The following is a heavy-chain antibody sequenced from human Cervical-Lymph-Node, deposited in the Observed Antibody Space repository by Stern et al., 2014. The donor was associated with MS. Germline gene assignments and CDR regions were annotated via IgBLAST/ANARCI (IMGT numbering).Heavy chain of an antibody. D-gene: IGHD2-21*02. CDR3: ARVAYCGGDCSAFDS. CDR2: IYYSGST. Sequence: QVQLQESGPGLVKPSQTLSLICAVSGGSMASSTGGYFWSWFRQPPGKGLEWLGFIYYSGSTYYNPSLKRRTTISVDTSKNQVSLRLTSMTAADTAVYYCARVAYCGGDCSAFDSWGQGTLVTVSS. V-gene: IGHV4-31*11. CDR1: GGSMASSTGGYF. J-gene: IGHJ4*02.